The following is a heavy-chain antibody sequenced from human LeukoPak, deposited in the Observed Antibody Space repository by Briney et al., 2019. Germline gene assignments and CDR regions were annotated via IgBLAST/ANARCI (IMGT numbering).Heavy chain of an antibody. CDR1: GGSMNNYY. D-gene: IGHD1-26*01. J-gene: IGHJ5*01. CDR3: ARSWAAKWELPVQFDS. V-gene: IGHV4-4*07. CDR2: VFSRGTT. Sequence: SETLSLTCSVSGGSMNNYYWNWIRQSPKKGLEWIGFVFSRGTTNFNPSFRSRLTMSIDTSTNQFSLTLTSMTAADTAVYFCARSWAAKWELPVQFDSWGQGRLVTVSS.